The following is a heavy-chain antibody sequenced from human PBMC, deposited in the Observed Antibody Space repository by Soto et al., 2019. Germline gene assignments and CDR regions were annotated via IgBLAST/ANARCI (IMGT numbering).Heavy chain of an antibody. CDR3: AREYCDSGRCYGPDY. CDR1: GFTFTSSA. V-gene: IGHV1-58*01. CDR2: SNADSDDT. J-gene: IGHJ4*02. Sequence: GASVKVSCKASGFTFTSSAVQCVRQARGQGLEWIGWSNADSDDTNYAQKFQGRVTMTRDTSTTTAYMELTSLRSDDTAVYYCAREYCDSGRCYGPDYWGQGALVTVSS. D-gene: IGHD2-21*01.